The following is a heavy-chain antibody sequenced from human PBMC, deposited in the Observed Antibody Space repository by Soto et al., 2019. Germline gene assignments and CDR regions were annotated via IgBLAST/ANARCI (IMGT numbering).Heavy chain of an antibody. J-gene: IGHJ4*02. Sequence: QVQLVQSGSEVKKPGSSVKVSCKASGGSFSSNPISWVRQAPGQGLEWMAGIIPIFATVHYAQKFQGRVTITADESTSTAYLGLTRLRSEDTAVYFCAGGGRGYSSAPRYYFDYWGQGTLVTVSS. CDR1: GGSFSSNP. V-gene: IGHV1-69*01. D-gene: IGHD5-18*01. CDR3: AGGGRGYSSAPRYYFDY. CDR2: IIPIFATV.